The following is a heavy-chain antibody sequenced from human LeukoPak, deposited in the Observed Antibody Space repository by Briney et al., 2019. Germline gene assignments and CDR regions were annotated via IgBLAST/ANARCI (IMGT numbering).Heavy chain of an antibody. V-gene: IGHV1-18*01. CDR2: ISAYNGNT. CDR1: GYTFTSYG. J-gene: IGHJ4*02. CDR3: ARTDALEIVVVPAAMH. D-gene: IGHD2-2*01. Sequence: ASVKVSCKASGYTFTSYGISWVRQAPGQGLEWMGWISAYNGNTNYAQKLQGRVTMITDTSTSTAYMELRSLRSDDTAVYYCARTDALEIVVVPAAMHWGQGTLVTVSS.